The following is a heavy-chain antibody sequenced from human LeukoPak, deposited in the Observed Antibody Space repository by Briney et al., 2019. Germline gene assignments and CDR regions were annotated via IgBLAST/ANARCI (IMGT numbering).Heavy chain of an antibody. V-gene: IGHV3-66*01. CDR1: GFTVSSNY. CDR3: ARAPGFIDY. CDR2: IYSDGST. Sequence: PGGSLRLSCVASGFTVSSNYMSWVRQAPGKGLEWVSFIYSDGSTYYADSVQGRFTLSRDNSKNTLYLQMNSLRAEDTAVYYCARAPGFIDYWGQGTLVTVSS. D-gene: IGHD1-14*01. J-gene: IGHJ4*02.